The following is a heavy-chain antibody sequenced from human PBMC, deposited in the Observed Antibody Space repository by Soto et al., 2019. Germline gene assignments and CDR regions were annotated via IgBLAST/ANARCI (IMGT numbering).Heavy chain of an antibody. CDR1: GGTFSSYA. CDR2: IIPISGTA. D-gene: IGHD2-15*01. Sequence: ASVKVSCKASGGTFSSYAISWVRQAPGQGLEWMGGIIPISGTANYAQKFQGRVTITADESTSTAYMELSSLRSEDTAVYYCARAHCSGGSCYSHDAFDIWGQGTMVTVSS. V-gene: IGHV1-69*13. J-gene: IGHJ3*02. CDR3: ARAHCSGGSCYSHDAFDI.